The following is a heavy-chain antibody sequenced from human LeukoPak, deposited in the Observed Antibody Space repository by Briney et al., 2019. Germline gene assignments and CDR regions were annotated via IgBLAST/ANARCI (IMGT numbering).Heavy chain of an antibody. D-gene: IGHD3-10*01. J-gene: IGHJ4*02. CDR1: GFTFSTYA. CDR3: AKHRMARRVIMDYYFDD. CDR2: TDGSGGST. Sequence: GGSLRLSCGASGFTFSTYAMSWVRQGPLKGLEWVSATDGSGGSTDYAHSVKGRFIISRDNSTNAVYLQMNSLRAEDSAVYYCAKHRMARRVIMDYYFDDWGQGTLVTVSS. V-gene: IGHV3-23*01.